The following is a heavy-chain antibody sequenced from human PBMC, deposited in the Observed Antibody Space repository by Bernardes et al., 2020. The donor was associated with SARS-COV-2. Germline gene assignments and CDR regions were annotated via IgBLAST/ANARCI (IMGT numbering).Heavy chain of an antibody. CDR3: ARASQSELDWFDP. CDR1: GGSISGYY. J-gene: IGHJ5*02. V-gene: IGHV4-59*01. Sequence: TLSLTCTVSGGSISGYYWSWIRQPPGKALEWIGYIHNSGSTHYKPSLRSRVTLSLDTSRNQFSLRLSSVTAADTAIYYCARASQSELDWFDPWGQGTLVTVSS. CDR2: IHNSGST. D-gene: IGHD3-3*02.